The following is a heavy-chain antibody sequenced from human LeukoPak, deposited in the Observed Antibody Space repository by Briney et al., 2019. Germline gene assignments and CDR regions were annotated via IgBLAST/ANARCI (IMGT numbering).Heavy chain of an antibody. CDR1: GYSFTSYW. D-gene: IGHD1-26*01. CDR3: ATNSGSYWGGVDY. CDR2: IYPGDSDT. Sequence: GESLKISCKGSGYSFTSYWIGWVRQMPGKGLEWMGTIYPGDSDTRYNPSFQGQVTISADKSISTAYLQWSSLKASDTAMYYCATNSGSYWGGVDYWGQGTLVTVSS. J-gene: IGHJ4*02. V-gene: IGHV5-51*01.